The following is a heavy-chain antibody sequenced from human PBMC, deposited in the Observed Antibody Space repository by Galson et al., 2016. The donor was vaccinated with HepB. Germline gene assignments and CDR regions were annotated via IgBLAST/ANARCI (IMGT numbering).Heavy chain of an antibody. D-gene: IGHD4-17*01. J-gene: IGHJ3*02. CDR2: IYHSGNT. Sequence: SETLSLTCVVSGGSINNGHWWSWARQPPGKGLEWIGEIYHSGNTNYNPSLKSRVTISVDTSKNQFSMKLNSVTAADTAVYYCTRDWDLSTVTNHDAFDIWGQGTTVTVSS. CDR1: GGSINNGHW. V-gene: IGHV4-4*02. CDR3: TRDWDLSTVTNHDAFDI.